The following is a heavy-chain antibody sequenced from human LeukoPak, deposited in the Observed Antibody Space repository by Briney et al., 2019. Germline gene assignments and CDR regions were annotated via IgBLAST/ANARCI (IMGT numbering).Heavy chain of an antibody. V-gene: IGHV3-74*01. Sequence: GGSLRLSCAASGFTFSSFWMHWVRQAPGKGLVWVSCINGDGSVTGYAGSAKGRFTISRDNAKNTLYLQMNSLRAEDTAVYYCTTGTSPRSDYWASGTLGIVSS. D-gene: IGHD1-1*01. CDR3: TTGTSPRSDY. J-gene: IGHJ4*02. CDR1: GFTFSSFW. CDR2: INGDGSVT.